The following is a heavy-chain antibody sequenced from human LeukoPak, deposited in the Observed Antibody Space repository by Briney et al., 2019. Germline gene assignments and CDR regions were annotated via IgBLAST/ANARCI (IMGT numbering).Heavy chain of an antibody. V-gene: IGHV4-34*01. CDR3: AREKTGLDGMDV. CDR1: GGSFSGYY. CDR2: INHSGST. Sequence: SETLSLTCAVYGGSFSGYYWSWIRQPPGKGLEWIGEINHSGSTNYNPSLKSRVTISVDTSKNQFSLKLSSVPAADTAVYYCAREKTGLDGMDVWGQGTTVTVSS. J-gene: IGHJ6*02.